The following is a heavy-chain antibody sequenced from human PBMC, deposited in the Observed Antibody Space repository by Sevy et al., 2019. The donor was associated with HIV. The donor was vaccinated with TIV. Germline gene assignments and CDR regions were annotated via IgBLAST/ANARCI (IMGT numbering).Heavy chain of an antibody. CDR1: GFTFSSYW. V-gene: IGHV3-74*01. Sequence: GGSLRLSCAASGFTFSSYWMHWVRQAPGKGLVWVSRISGGGSSTTYADSVRGRFTISSDNAKNTLYLQMNSVRAEDPAGDYCARDGRATRDFDYWGQGTLVTVSS. J-gene: IGHJ4*02. D-gene: IGHD1-1*01. CDR2: ISGGGSST. CDR3: ARDGRATRDFDY.